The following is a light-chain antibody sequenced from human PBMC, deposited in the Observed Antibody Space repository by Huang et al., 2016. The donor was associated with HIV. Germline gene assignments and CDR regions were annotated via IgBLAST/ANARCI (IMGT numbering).Light chain of an antibody. V-gene: IGKV3-20*01. J-gene: IGKJ2*01. CDR2: GAS. CDR3: QHYDNSLYT. Sequence: EIVLTLSPGTLSLSPGERATLSCRASQSVSNNYLAWYQQKPGQAPWLLIYGASSRATGIPDRFSGSGAGTDFTLTISRLEPEDFAVYYCQHYDNSLYTFGQGTKLEIK. CDR1: QSVSNNY.